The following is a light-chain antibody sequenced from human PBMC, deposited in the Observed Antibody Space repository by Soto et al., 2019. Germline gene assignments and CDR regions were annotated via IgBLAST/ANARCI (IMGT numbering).Light chain of an antibody. CDR2: SSS. CDR1: QSLLHSNGNHF. CDR3: MQALQTPT. J-gene: IGKJ4*01. V-gene: IGKV2-28*01. Sequence: IVMTQSPLSLPVTPGEPASISCRSSQSLLHSNGNHFLDWYLQKPGQSPQLLIYSSSNRAPGVSDRFSGSGSGRDFTLKISRVEAEDVGVYYCMQALQTPTFGGGTRVEI.